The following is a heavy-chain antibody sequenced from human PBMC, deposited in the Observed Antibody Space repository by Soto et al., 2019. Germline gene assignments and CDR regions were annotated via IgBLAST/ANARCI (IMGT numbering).Heavy chain of an antibody. CDR1: GGSFSGYY. Sequence: SETLSLTCAVYGGSFSGYYWSWIRQPPGKGLEWIGEINHSGSTNYNPSLKSRVTLSVDTSKNQFALKLSSVTAADTAVYYCARHGIGSSSWKAYFDYWGLGTLVTVYS. D-gene: IGHD6-13*01. CDR2: INHSGST. V-gene: IGHV4-34*01. CDR3: ARHGIGSSSWKAYFDY. J-gene: IGHJ4*02.